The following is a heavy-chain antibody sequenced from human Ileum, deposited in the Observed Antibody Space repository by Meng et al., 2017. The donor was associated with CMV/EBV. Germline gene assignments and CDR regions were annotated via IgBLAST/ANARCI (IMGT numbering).Heavy chain of an antibody. CDR2: VTRSGST. D-gene: IGHD1-26*01. CDR1: GVSFRSYH. J-gene: IGHJ4*02. Sequence: QVKLQEWGPGPLKPSETLPLFCAVYGVSFRSYHWTWIRQPPGKCLEWIGEVTRSGSTNYNPSLKSRLIISLDTSTNQFSLKLNSVTAADTAIYYCARGSSQVWELLHYWGQGTLVTVSS. CDR3: ARGSSQVWELLHY. V-gene: IGHV4-34*01.